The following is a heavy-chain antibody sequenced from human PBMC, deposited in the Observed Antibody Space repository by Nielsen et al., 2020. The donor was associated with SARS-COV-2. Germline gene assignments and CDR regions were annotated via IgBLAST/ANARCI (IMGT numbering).Heavy chain of an antibody. Sequence: SVKVSCKASGGTFSSYAISWVRQAPGQGLEWMGGIIPIFGTANYAQKSQGRVTITADKSTSTAYMELSSLRSEDTAVYYCARVGDYDILINWGQGTLVTVSS. V-gene: IGHV1-69*06. D-gene: IGHD3-9*01. CDR2: IIPIFGTA. CDR3: ARVGDYDILIN. J-gene: IGHJ4*02. CDR1: GGTFSSYA.